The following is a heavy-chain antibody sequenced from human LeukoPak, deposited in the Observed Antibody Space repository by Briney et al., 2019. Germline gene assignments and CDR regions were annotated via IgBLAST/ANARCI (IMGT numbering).Heavy chain of an antibody. CDR3: ARVLWFGELLWPQYFDY. V-gene: IGHV4-59*01. J-gene: IGHJ4*02. D-gene: IGHD3-10*01. CDR2: IYYSGST. CDR1: GGSISSYY. Sequence: SETLSLTCTVSGGSISSYYWSWIRQPPGKGLEWIGYIYYSGSTNYNPSLKSRVTISVDTSKNQFSLKLSSVTAADTAVYYCARVLWFGELLWPQYFDYWGQGTLVTVSS.